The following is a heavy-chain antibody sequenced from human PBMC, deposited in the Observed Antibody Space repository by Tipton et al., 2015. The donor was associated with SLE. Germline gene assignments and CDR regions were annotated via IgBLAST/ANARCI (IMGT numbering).Heavy chain of an antibody. Sequence: GLVKPSETLSLMCTVSGVSISSHYWTWIRQPPGKGLEWIGYIHYSGSTSYNPSLKSRVTISVDTSKNQFSLKLSSVTAADTAVYYCARDGRSGSYHDYWGQGTLVTVSS. D-gene: IGHD1-26*01. CDR2: IHYSGST. CDR1: GVSISSHY. J-gene: IGHJ4*02. CDR3: ARDGRSGSYHDY. V-gene: IGHV4-59*11.